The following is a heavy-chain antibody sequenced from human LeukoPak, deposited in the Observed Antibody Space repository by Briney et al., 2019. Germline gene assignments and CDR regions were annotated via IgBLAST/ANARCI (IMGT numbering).Heavy chain of an antibody. CDR1: GFTFSSYA. D-gene: IGHD3-10*01. Sequence: GGSLRLSCAAPGFTFSSYAMSWVRQAPGKGLEWVSAISGSGGSTYYADSVKGRFTISRGNSKNTLYLQMNSLRVEDTAVYYCAKDRSLWFGELQDYWGQGTLVTVSS. J-gene: IGHJ4*02. CDR3: AKDRSLWFGELQDY. V-gene: IGHV3-23*01. CDR2: ISGSGGST.